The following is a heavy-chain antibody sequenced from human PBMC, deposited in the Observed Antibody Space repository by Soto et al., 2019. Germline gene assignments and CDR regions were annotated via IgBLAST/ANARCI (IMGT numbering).Heavy chain of an antibody. CDR1: GYTFTSYG. J-gene: IGHJ4*02. CDR2: ISAYNGNT. Sequence: ASVEVSCKASGYTFTSYGISWVRQAPGQGLEWMGWISAYNGNTNYAQKLQGRVTMTTDTSTSTAYMELRSLRSDDTAVYYCARVVMITFGGVMDFDYWGQGTLVPVPQ. V-gene: IGHV1-18*04. CDR3: ARVVMITFGGVMDFDY. D-gene: IGHD3-16*01.